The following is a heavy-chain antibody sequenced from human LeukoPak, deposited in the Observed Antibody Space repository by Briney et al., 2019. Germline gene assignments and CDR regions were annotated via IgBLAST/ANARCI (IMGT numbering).Heavy chain of an antibody. CDR1: GFTFSSYA. V-gene: IGHV3-23*01. CDR3: AKSYYDFWSGYLVPGNWFDP. CDR2: ISGSGGST. J-gene: IGHJ5*02. D-gene: IGHD3-3*01. Sequence: GGSLRLSCAASGFTFSSYAMSWVRQAPGKGLEWVSAISGSGGSTYYADSVKGRFTISRDNSKNTLYLQMNSLRAEDTAVHYCAKSYYDFWSGYLVPGNWFDPWGQGTLVTVSS.